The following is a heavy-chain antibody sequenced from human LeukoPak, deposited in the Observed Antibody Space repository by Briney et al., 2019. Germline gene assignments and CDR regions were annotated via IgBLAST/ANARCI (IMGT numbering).Heavy chain of an antibody. J-gene: IGHJ5*02. Sequence: GGSLRLSCAASGFTFSSYGMHWVRQAPGKGLEWVAVISYDGSNKYYADSVKGRFTIPRDNSKNTLYLQMNSLRAEDTAVYYCAKEYIAAAGIRWFDPWGQGTLVTVSS. CDR3: AKEYIAAAGIRWFDP. V-gene: IGHV3-30*18. CDR1: GFTFSSYG. CDR2: ISYDGSNK. D-gene: IGHD6-13*01.